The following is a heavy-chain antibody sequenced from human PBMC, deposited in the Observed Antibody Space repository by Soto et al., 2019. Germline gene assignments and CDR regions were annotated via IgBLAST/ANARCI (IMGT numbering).Heavy chain of an antibody. J-gene: IGHJ4*02. Sequence: QVQLVESGGGVAQPGGSLRLSCAASGFTLSSHGMQWVRQAPGKGLEWVAVVSYDGGTKYYADSVKGRFTISRDNSKNTLYLQMNSLRAEDTAVYYCVKEFGVAGSSYESFFDYWGQGTLGTVSS. CDR2: VSYDGGTK. CDR3: VKEFGVAGSSYESFFDY. D-gene: IGHD5-18*01. CDR1: GFTLSSHG. V-gene: IGHV3-30*18.